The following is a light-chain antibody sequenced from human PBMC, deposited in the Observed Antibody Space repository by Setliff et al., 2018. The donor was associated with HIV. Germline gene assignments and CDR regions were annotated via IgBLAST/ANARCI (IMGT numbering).Light chain of an antibody. V-gene: IGLV2-23*02. Sequence: QSALPQPASVSGSPGQSITISCTGASSDIGSYNLVSWYQQHPGKVPKLKIYEVIKRPSGVSNRFSGSKSGNTASLTISGLQAEDEADYYCCSYAGSSYVFGTGTKVTV. CDR3: CSYAGSSYV. CDR2: EVI. J-gene: IGLJ1*01. CDR1: SSDIGSYNL.